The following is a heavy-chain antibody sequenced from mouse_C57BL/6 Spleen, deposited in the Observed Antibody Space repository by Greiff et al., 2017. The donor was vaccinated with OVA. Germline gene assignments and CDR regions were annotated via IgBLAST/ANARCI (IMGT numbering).Heavy chain of an antibody. J-gene: IGHJ3*01. CDR1: GFTFSSYA. D-gene: IGHD2-13*01. CDR3: ARGAYYGDASVFAY. Sequence: EVQLVESGGGLVKPGGSLKLSCAASGFTFSSYAMSWVRQTPEKRLEWVATISDGGSYTYYPDNVKGRFTISRDNAKNNLYMQMSHLKSEDTAVYYCARGAYYGDASVFAYWGQGTLVTVSA. V-gene: IGHV5-4*01. CDR2: ISDGGSYT.